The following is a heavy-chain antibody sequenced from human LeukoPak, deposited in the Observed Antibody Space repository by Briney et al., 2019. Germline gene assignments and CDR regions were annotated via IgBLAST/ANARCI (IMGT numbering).Heavy chain of an antibody. D-gene: IGHD4-23*01. CDR2: ISGSGGST. Sequence: GGSLRLSCAASGFTFSSYAMSWVRQAPGKGLEWVSAISGSGGSTYYADSVKGRFTISRDNSKNTLYLQMNSLRAEDTAVYYCAKDSTFDYGGNSYFDYWGQGILVTVSS. V-gene: IGHV3-23*01. CDR1: GFTFSSYA. CDR3: AKDSTFDYGGNSYFDY. J-gene: IGHJ4*02.